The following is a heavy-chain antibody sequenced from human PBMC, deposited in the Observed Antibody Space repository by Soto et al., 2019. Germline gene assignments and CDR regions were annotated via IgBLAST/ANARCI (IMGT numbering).Heavy chain of an antibody. J-gene: IGHJ4*02. D-gene: IGHD6-13*01. CDR3: ARLMAAGNIAAAGGY. CDR1: GYSFTRYW. Sequence: PGEALKISRKGSGYSFTRYWIGWVREMPGKGLEWMGIIYPGDSDTRYSPSFQGQVTISADKSISTAYLQWSSLKASDTAMYYCARLMAAGNIAAAGGYWGQGTLVTVSS. V-gene: IGHV5-51*01. CDR2: IYPGDSDT.